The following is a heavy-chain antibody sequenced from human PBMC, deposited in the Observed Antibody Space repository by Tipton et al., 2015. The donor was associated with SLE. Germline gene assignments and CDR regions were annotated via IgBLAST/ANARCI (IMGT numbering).Heavy chain of an antibody. J-gene: IGHJ6*03. Sequence: TLSLTCTVSGGSMRNYYWSWIRQPPGKGLEWIGYIYHTGSTHYNPSLKSRLTISVDTSKHHFSLKLSSVTAADTAVYYCARGFTVTGRGYYYYYYMDVWGKGTTVPVSS. D-gene: IGHD4-11*01. V-gene: IGHV4-59*01. CDR3: ARGFTVTGRGYYYYYYMDV. CDR1: GGSMRNYY. CDR2: IYHTGST.